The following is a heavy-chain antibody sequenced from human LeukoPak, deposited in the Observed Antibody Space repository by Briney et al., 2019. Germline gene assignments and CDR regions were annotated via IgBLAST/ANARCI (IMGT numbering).Heavy chain of an antibody. CDR2: VRFDGSDK. CDR1: GFIFGSFG. D-gene: IGHD6-13*01. Sequence: GGSLRLSCAASGFIFGSFGMHWVRRAPGKGLEWVAFVRFDGSDKYYADSVKGRFTISRDNAKNSLYLQMNSLRAEDTAVYYCARGYSSSWALGYWGQGTLVTVSS. V-gene: IGHV3-30*02. J-gene: IGHJ4*02. CDR3: ARGYSSSWALGY.